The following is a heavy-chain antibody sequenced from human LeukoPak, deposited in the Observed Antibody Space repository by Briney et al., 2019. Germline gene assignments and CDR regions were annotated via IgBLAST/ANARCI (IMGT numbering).Heavy chain of an antibody. CDR2: INPNSGGT. D-gene: IGHD3-22*01. Sequence: ASVKVSCKASGYTFTGYYMHWVRQAPGQGLEWMGWINPNSGGTNYAQKFQGRVTMTGDTSISTAYMELSSLGSEDTAVYYCARDLSLGNSSGYYPYWGQGTLVTVSS. J-gene: IGHJ4*02. CDR1: GYTFTGYY. V-gene: IGHV1-2*02. CDR3: ARDLSLGNSSGYYPY.